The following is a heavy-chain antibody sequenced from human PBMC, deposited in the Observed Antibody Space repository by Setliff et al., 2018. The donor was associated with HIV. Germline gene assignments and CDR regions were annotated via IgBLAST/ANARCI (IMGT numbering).Heavy chain of an antibody. D-gene: IGHD6-6*01. CDR2: IYHSGST. CDR3: ARLSSYRSSSYYFDY. Sequence: SETLSLTCSVSGDSISDTTYYWGWIRQPPGKGLEWVGNIYHSGSTLYKPSLKSRVTMSVDTSKNQFSLKLNSVTAADTAVYHCARLSSYRSSSYYFDYWGQGALVTVSS. CDR1: GDSISDTTYY. V-gene: IGHV4-39*01. J-gene: IGHJ4*02.